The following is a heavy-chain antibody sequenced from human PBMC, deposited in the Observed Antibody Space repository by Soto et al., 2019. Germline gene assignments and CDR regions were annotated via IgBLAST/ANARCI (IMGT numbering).Heavy chain of an antibody. V-gene: IGHV5-51*01. Sequence: GESLKISCNGFGYNFSGYWIAWVRQMPGKGLEWMGIIFPADSGTRYSPSFQGQVSISVDTAITTTFLHLSSLRPSDTGTYFCARRGKYPNWLDPWGQGTLVTVSS. J-gene: IGHJ5*02. D-gene: IGHD2-2*01. CDR1: GYNFSGYW. CDR2: IFPADSGT. CDR3: ARRGKYPNWLDP.